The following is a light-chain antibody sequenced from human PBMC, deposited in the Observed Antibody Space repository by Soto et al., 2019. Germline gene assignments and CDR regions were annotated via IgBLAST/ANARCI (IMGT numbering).Light chain of an antibody. CDR3: GSYTSSSTYV. V-gene: IGLV2-14*01. J-gene: IGLJ1*01. CDR2: EVN. Sequence: QSALTQPASVSGSPGQSITISCTGTSSDVGGHDYVSWYQLHPGKAPRLMICEVNNRPSGVSNGFSGSKSGNTASLTISGLQAEDEADYYCGSYTSSSTYVFGSGTKLTVL. CDR1: SSDVGGHDY.